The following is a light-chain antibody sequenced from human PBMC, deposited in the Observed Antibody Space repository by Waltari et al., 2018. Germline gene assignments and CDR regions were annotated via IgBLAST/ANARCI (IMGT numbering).Light chain of an antibody. V-gene: IGKV1-5*01. CDR1: HTINTW. CDR3: QQYYSYPLT. Sequence: QMTQSPSTLSASIGDRVAITCRASHTINTWLAWYQQKPGKAPRVLIYAASTLQSGVPSRFSGSGSGTDFTLTISCLQSEDFATYYCQQYYSYPLTFGGGTKVEIK. CDR2: AAS. J-gene: IGKJ4*01.